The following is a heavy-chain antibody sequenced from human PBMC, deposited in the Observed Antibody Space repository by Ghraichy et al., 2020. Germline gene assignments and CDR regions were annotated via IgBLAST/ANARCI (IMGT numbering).Heavy chain of an antibody. Sequence: SETLSLTCAVSGGSISSGGYSWSWIRQPPGKGLEWIGYIYHSGSTYYNPSLKSRVTISVDRSKNQFSLKLSSVTAADTAVYYCARENCSGGSCYRNYGLNYYYYMDVWGKGTTVTVSS. V-gene: IGHV4-30-2*01. CDR1: GGSISSGGYS. CDR2: IYHSGST. CDR3: ARENCSGGSCYRNYGLNYYYYMDV. J-gene: IGHJ6*03. D-gene: IGHD2-15*01.